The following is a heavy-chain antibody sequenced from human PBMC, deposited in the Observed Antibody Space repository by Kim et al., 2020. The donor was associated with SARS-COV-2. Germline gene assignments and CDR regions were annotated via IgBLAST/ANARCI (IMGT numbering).Heavy chain of an antibody. D-gene: IGHD1-26*01. J-gene: IGHJ3*02. V-gene: IGHV3-30*02. CDR3: AKVRVIGELLDALDI. Sequence: DSVQGRFTISRDNTENTLYLQMNSLRAEDTAVYYCAKVRVIGELLDALDIWGQGTMVTVSS.